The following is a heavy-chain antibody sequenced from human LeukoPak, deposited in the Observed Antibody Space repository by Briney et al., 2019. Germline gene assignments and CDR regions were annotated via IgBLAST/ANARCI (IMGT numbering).Heavy chain of an antibody. D-gene: IGHD2-15*01. J-gene: IGHJ4*02. Sequence: GGSLRLSCAASGFTFSSYSMNRVRQAPGKGLEWVSSISSSSSYIYYADSVKGRFTISRDNAKNSLYLQMNSLRAEDTAVYYCARATLTHCSGGSCYGRHFDYWGQGTLVTVSS. V-gene: IGHV3-21*01. CDR3: ARATLTHCSGGSCYGRHFDY. CDR2: ISSSSSYI. CDR1: GFTFSSYS.